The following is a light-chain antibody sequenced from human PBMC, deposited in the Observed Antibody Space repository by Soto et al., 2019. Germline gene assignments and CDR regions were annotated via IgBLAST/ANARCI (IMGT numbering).Light chain of an antibody. V-gene: IGKV3-20*01. CDR1: QAVNTR. CDR3: QQYGSSIS. CDR2: LAS. J-gene: IGKJ1*01. Sequence: EIVLTQSPATLSSFPGDRVTLSCRASQAVNTRLAWYQHKPGQAPRLLINLASNRAAGVPARFSGSGSGTDFTLTISRLEPEDCAVYYCQQYGSSISFGQGTKVDIK.